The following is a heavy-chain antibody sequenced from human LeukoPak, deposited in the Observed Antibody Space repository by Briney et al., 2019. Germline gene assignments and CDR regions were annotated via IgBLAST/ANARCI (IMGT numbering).Heavy chain of an antibody. CDR3: AKDGNWARFED. J-gene: IGHJ4*02. V-gene: IGHV3-53*01. Sequence: GGSLRLSCAASGFTVSSNYMSWVRQAPGKGLEWVSVIYSDGKTYYADSVKGRFTISRDNSKNMVWLQINSPTAEDTATYYCAKDGNWARFEDWGQGTLVTVSS. CDR1: GFTVSSNY. CDR2: IYSDGKT. D-gene: IGHD7-27*01.